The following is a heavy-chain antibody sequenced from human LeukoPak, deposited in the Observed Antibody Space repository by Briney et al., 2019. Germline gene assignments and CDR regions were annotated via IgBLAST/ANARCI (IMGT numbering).Heavy chain of an antibody. D-gene: IGHD6-19*01. CDR3: ARDEAVAGYNWFDP. Sequence: GSSVKVSCKASGGTFSSYAISWVRQAPGQGLEWMGGIIPIFGTANYAQKFQGRVTITADESTSTAYMELSSLRSEDTAVYYCARDEAVAGYNWFDPWGQGTLVTVSS. CDR2: IIPIFGTA. CDR1: GGTFSSYA. J-gene: IGHJ5*02. V-gene: IGHV1-69*01.